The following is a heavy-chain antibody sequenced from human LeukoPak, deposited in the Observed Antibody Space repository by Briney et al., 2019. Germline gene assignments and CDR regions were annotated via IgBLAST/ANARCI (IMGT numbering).Heavy chain of an antibody. V-gene: IGHV1-69*06. D-gene: IGHD2-2*01. Sequence: SVKVSCKASRGTFSSYAISWVRQAPGQGLEWMGGIIPIFGTANYAQKFQGRVTITADKSTSTAYMELSSLRSEDTAVYYCATRSAGGYQLLSSYYYYGMDVWGKGTTVTVSS. CDR2: IIPIFGTA. J-gene: IGHJ6*04. CDR1: RGTFSSYA. CDR3: ATRSAGGYQLLSSYYYYGMDV.